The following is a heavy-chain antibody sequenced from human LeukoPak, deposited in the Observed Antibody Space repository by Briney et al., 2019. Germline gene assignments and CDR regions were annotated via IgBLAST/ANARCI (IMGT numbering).Heavy chain of an antibody. CDR3: ARVGYCSSTSCYNYFDY. CDR1: GFTFSSYA. Sequence: PGGSLRLSXAASGFTFSSYAMHWVRQAPGKGLEYVSDISSNGGSTYHANSVKGRFNISRDNSKNTLYLQMGSLRAEDMAVYYCARVGYCSSTSCYNYFDYWGQGTLVTVSS. D-gene: IGHD2-2*02. V-gene: IGHV3-64*01. J-gene: IGHJ4*02. CDR2: ISSNGGST.